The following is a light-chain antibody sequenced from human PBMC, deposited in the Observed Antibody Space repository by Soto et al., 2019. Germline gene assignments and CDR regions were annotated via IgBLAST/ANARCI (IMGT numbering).Light chain of an antibody. CDR1: QSVSSY. Sequence: EIVLTQSPATLSLSPGERATLSCRASQSVSSYLAWYQQKPGQAPRLLIYDASNRATGIPARFSGSGSGTDFTLPFSSLDPEVFAVYYCQQRRNGPITFGQGTRLEI. CDR3: QQRRNGPIT. J-gene: IGKJ5*01. V-gene: IGKV3-11*01. CDR2: DAS.